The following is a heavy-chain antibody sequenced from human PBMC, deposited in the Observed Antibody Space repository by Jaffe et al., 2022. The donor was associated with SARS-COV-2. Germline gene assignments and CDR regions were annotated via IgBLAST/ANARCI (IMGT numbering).Heavy chain of an antibody. D-gene: IGHD5-18*01. CDR2: ISYTGRT. V-gene: IGHV4-39*01. Sequence: QLQLQESGPGLVKPSETLSLTCTVSGGSVSSSTYYWAWIRQPPGKGLEWIAIISYTGRTYYDPSLKSRATISVDASKDQFSLKLNSVTAADTAVYYCARRPFHDSTFDYWGQGTLVTVSS. J-gene: IGHJ4*02. CDR1: GGSVSSSTYY. CDR3: ARRPFHDSTFDY.